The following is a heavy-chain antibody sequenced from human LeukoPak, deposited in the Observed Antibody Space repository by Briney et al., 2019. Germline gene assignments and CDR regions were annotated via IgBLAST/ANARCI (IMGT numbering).Heavy chain of an antibody. CDR1: GFTFSSYE. V-gene: IGHV3-48*03. D-gene: IGHD5-12*01. CDR2: ISSSCSTI. J-gene: IGHJ4*02. Sequence: PGGSLRLSCAASGFTFSSYEMNWVRQAPGKGLEWVSYISSSCSTIYYADSVKGRFTISRDNAKNSLYLQMNSLSAEDTAVYYCARVHRGSYGGYVSCDYWGQGTLVTVSS. CDR3: ARVHRGSYGGYVSCDY.